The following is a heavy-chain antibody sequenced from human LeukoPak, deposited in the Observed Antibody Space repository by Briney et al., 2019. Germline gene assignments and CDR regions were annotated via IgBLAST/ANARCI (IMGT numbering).Heavy chain of an antibody. D-gene: IGHD2-2*02. CDR3: ARYHCSTTTCYNFDY. CDR1: GGSISGYY. CDR2: ILYTGST. Sequence: SETLSLTCTVSGGSISGYYWSWIRQPPGKGLEWIGYILYTGSTNHNPSLKSRVTISVGTSKNQFSLNLSSVTAADTAVYYCARYHCSTTTCYNFDYWGQGILVTVSS. V-gene: IGHV4-59*03. J-gene: IGHJ4*02.